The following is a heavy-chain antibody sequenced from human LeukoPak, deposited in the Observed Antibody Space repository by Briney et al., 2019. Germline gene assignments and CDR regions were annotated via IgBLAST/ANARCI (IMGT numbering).Heavy chain of an antibody. CDR1: GGSVTSGSYY. CDR2: IYYSGRT. V-gene: IGHV4-61*01. D-gene: IGHD5-24*01. J-gene: IGHJ5*02. CDR3: ARRPSYNVNWFDP. Sequence: PSETLSLTCTVSGGSVTSGSYYWSWIRQPPGKGLEWIGYIYYSGRTNYNPSLKSRVTISVDTSKNQFSLKLSSVTAADTAVYYCARRPSYNVNWFDPWGQGTLVTVSS.